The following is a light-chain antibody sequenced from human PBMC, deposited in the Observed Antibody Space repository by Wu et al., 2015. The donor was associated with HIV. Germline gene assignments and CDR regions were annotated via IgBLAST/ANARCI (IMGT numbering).Light chain of an antibody. V-gene: IGKV3-20*01. Sequence: ENVLTQSPGTLPVSPGERVTLSCKASQSVGSNYLAWYQQKPGQAPRLLIHETSNRAADIPDRFSATGSGTDFTLTISRLDPEDFAVYFCQQYSSSPITFGPGTRLEIK. J-gene: IGKJ5*01. CDR3: QQYSSSPIT. CDR1: QSVGSNY. CDR2: ETS.